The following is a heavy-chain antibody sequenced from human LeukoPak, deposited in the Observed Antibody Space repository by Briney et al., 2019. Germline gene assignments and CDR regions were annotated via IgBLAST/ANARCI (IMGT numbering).Heavy chain of an antibody. J-gene: IGHJ4*02. CDR3: ARDSRFLEWLGYYFDY. D-gene: IGHD3-3*01. CDR1: GYTFTGYY. V-gene: IGHV1-2*02. CDR2: INPNSGGT. Sequence: ASVKVSCKASGYTFTGYYIHWVRQAPGQGLEWMGWINPNSGGTNYAQKFQGRVTMTRDTSISTAYMELSRLRSDDTAVYYCARDSRFLEWLGYYFDYWGQGTLVTVSS.